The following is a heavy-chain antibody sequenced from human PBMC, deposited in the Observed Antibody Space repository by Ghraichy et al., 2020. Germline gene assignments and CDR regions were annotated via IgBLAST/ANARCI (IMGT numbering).Heavy chain of an antibody. J-gene: IGHJ4*01. V-gene: IGHV1-8*01. D-gene: IGHD6-19*01. Sequence: ASVKVSCKIGREHVSTYVTFRERQCRVQRQKRMVCMNPNSGNTGYAQKFQGRVTMTRNTSISTAYMELSSLRSEDTAVYYCARGRGSSGWRIDYWG. CDR3: ARGRGSSGWRIDY. CDR2: MNPNSGNT. CDR1: REHVSTYV.